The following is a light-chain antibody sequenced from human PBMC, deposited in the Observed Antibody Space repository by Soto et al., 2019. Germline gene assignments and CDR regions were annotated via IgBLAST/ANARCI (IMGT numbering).Light chain of an antibody. CDR1: QGISNW. V-gene: IGKV1-12*01. CDR2: AAS. CDR3: QQANSFKLT. Sequence: DIQMTQSPSSVSASVGDRVTITCWASQGISNWLAWYQQKPGKAPKLLIYAASTLQSGVPSWFSGSGSGTDFTLTISSLQPEDFATYFCQQANSFKLTFGGGTKVEIK. J-gene: IGKJ4*01.